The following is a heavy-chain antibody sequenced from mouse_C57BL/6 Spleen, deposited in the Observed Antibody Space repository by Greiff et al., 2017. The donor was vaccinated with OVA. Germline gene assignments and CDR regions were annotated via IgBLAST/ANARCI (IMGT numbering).Heavy chain of an antibody. CDR2: ISSGGDYI. D-gene: IGHD1-1*01. CDR1: GFTFSSYA. CDR3: TRAITTVVANYAMDY. V-gene: IGHV5-9-1*02. Sequence: EVKLVESGEGLVKPGGSLKLSCAASGFTFSSYAMSWVRHTPEKRLEWVAYISSGGDYIYYADTVKGRFTISRDNARNTLYLQMSSLKSEDTAMYYCTRAITTVVANYAMDYWGQGTSVTVSS. J-gene: IGHJ4*01.